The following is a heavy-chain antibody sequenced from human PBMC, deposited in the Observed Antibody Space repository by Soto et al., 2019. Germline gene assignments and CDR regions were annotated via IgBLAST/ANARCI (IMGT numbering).Heavy chain of an antibody. J-gene: IGHJ5*02. CDR1: GYTFTSYG. CDR3: ARDGDDCSSTSCYSYWFDP. V-gene: IGHV1-18*01. Sequence: ASVKVSCKASGYTFTSYGISWVRQAPGQGLEWMGWISAYNGNTNYAQELQGRVTMTTDTSTSTAYMELRSLRSDDTAVYYCARDGDDCSSTSCYSYWFDPWGQGTLVTVSS. CDR2: ISAYNGNT. D-gene: IGHD2-2*01.